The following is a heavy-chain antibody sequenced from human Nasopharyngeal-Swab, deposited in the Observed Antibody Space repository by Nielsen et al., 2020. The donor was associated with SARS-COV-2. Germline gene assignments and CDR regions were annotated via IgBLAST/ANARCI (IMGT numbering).Heavy chain of an antibody. CDR3: ARLNPFSSWYTVYYFDY. J-gene: IGHJ4*02. V-gene: IGHV4-34*01. D-gene: IGHD6-13*01. Sequence: RQAPGKGLEWIGEINHSGSTNYNPSLKSRVTISVDTSKNQFSLKLSSVTAADAAVYYCARLNPFSSWYTVYYFDYWGQGTLVTVSS. CDR2: INHSGST.